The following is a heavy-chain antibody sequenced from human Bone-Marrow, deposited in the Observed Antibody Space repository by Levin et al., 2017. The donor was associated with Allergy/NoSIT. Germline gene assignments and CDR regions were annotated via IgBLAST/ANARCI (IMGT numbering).Heavy chain of an antibody. D-gene: IGHD1-1*01. CDR1: GESFSGYF. CDR2: INFNGIT. J-gene: IGHJ4*02. CDR3: ARGGEVPSQYFFDY. Sequence: SETLSLTCAVNGESFSGYFWTWIRQSPGKGLEWIGQINFNGITTYNPSLKSRVIISVDPAKKQFSLKLYSLTAADTALYFCARGGEVPSQYFFDYWGQGTPVTVSS. V-gene: IGHV4-34*01.